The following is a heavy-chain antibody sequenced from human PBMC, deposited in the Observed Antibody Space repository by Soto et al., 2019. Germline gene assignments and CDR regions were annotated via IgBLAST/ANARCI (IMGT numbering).Heavy chain of an antibody. CDR1: GFTFSSYA. CDR2: ISGSGGST. V-gene: IGHV3-23*01. J-gene: IGHJ4*02. Sequence: GGSLRLSCAASGFTFSSYAMSWVRQAPGKGLEWVSAISGSGGSTYYADSVKGRFTISRDNSKNTLYLQMNSLRAEDTAVYYCAKDQKGSRYYGSSGYYIDYWGQGTLVTVSS. D-gene: IGHD3-22*01. CDR3: AKDQKGSRYYGSSGYYIDY.